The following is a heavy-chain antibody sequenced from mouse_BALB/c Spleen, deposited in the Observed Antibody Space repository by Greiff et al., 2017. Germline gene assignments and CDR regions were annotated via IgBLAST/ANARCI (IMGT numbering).Heavy chain of an antibody. CDR2: ISYSGST. Sequence: VQLKESGPGLVKPSQSLSLTCTVTGYSITSDYAWNWIRQFPGNKLEWMGYISYSGSTSYNPSLKSRISITRDTSKNQFFLQLNSVTTEDTATYYCARGLPPWFAYWGQGTLVTVSA. V-gene: IGHV3-2*02. CDR3: ARGLPPWFAY. D-gene: IGHD2-2*01. CDR1: GYSITSDYA. J-gene: IGHJ3*01.